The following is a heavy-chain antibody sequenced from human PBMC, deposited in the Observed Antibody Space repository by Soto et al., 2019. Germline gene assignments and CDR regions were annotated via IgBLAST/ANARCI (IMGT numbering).Heavy chain of an antibody. D-gene: IGHD2-15*01. CDR2: IGTAGDT. J-gene: IGHJ4*02. CDR3: ARGQEVGAHFFDS. V-gene: IGHV3-13*01. CDR1: GFNFSGFD. Sequence: GSLSLSCEASGFNFSGFDMHWVRKPTGKGLEWVSTIGTAGDTYYAVSVKGRFTISRDNAKNSLSLQMNSLRAGDTAVYFCARGQEVGAHFFDSWGQGTQVTVSS.